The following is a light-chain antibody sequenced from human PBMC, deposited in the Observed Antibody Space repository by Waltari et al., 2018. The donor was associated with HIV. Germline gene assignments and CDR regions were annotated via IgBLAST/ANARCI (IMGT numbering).Light chain of an antibody. CDR3: QQSYITPYT. CDR2: FAS. CDR1: QLIISH. J-gene: IGKJ2*01. V-gene: IGKV1-39*01. Sequence: DIQMTQSPSSLSASVGYRVPLACRTSQLIISHLNWYQQKPGKAPKLLIYFASSLQSGVPSRFSGSGSGTDFTLTISSLQPEDFATYYCQQSYITPYTFGQGTKLEIK.